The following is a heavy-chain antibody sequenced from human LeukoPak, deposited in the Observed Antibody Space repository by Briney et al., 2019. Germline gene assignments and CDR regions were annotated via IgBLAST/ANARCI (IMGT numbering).Heavy chain of an antibody. V-gene: IGHV1-46*01. CDR2: INPSGGST. J-gene: IGHJ4*02. D-gene: IGHD2-8*01. Sequence: ASVKVSCKASGYTFTSYYMHWVRPAPGQGLEWMGIINPSGGSTSYAQKFQGRVTMTRDTSTSTVYMELSSLRSEDTAVYYCARDHERYCTNGVCSRTSDYWGQGTLVTVSS. CDR1: GYTFTSYY. CDR3: ARDHERYCTNGVCSRTSDY.